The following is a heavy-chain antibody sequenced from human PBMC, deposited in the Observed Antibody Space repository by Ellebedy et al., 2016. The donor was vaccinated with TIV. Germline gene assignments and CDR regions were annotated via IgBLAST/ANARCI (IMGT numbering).Heavy chain of an antibody. Sequence: PGGSLRLSCTASGFTLNTYWMSWVRQAPGKGLEWVAHINQNGSEKYYVDSVEGRFTISRDNAKSSVFLQMNSLRAEDMAVYYCARAPYGSGKHYYFDSWGQGTLVTVSS. CDR2: INQNGSEK. V-gene: IGHV3-7*03. D-gene: IGHD3-10*01. CDR1: GFTLNTYW. J-gene: IGHJ4*02. CDR3: ARAPYGSGKHYYFDS.